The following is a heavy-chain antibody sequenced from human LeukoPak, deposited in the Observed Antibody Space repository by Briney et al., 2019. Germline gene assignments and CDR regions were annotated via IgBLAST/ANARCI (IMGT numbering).Heavy chain of an antibody. Sequence: ASVKVSCKASGGTFSSYAISWVRQAPGQGLEWMGRIIPILGIANYAHKFQGRVTITADKSTSTAYMELSSLRSEDTAVYYCARSLYSSGWSDYWGQGTLVTVSS. CDR1: GGTFSSYA. D-gene: IGHD6-19*01. V-gene: IGHV1-69*04. CDR3: ARSLYSSGWSDY. J-gene: IGHJ4*02. CDR2: IIPILGIA.